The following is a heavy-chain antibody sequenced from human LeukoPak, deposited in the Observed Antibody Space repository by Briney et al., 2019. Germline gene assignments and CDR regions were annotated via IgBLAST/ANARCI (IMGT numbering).Heavy chain of an antibody. J-gene: IGHJ4*02. Sequence: PGGSLRLSCAASGFTFSSYWMHWVRQAPGKGLVWVSRINSDGSSTSYADSVKGRFTISRDNAKNTLYLPMNSLRAEDTAVYYCASPLSRGSSWYYFDYWGQGTLVTVSS. CDR3: ASPLSRGSSWYYFDY. V-gene: IGHV3-74*01. D-gene: IGHD6-13*01. CDR1: GFTFSSYW. CDR2: INSDGSST.